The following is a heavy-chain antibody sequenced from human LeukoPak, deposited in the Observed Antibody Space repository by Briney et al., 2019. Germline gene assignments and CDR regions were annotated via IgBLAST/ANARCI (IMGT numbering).Heavy chain of an antibody. CDR1: GGSISSGSYY. CDR2: IYTSGST. Sequence: PSETLSLTCTVSGGSISSGSYYWSWVRQPAGEGLEWIGRIYTSGSTNYNPSLKSRVTISVDTSKNQFSLKLSSVTAADTAVYYCARDRYCSSTSCYGGFDPWGQGTLLTVSS. CDR3: ARDRYCSSTSCYGGFDP. J-gene: IGHJ5*02. V-gene: IGHV4-61*02. D-gene: IGHD2-2*01.